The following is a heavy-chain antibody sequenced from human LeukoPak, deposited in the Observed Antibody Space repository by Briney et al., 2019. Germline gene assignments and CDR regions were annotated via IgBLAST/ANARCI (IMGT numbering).Heavy chain of an antibody. CDR3: ARLGVGNWFDP. Sequence: SETLSLTCTVSGGSLSSYYWSWIRQPAGKGLEWIGRIYAGGNTDHNPSRGSRVTMSVDSSKNQFSLRLSSVTAADTAVYYCARLGVGNWFDPWGQGTLVTVSS. V-gene: IGHV4-4*07. D-gene: IGHD1-26*01. J-gene: IGHJ5*02. CDR1: GGSLSSYY. CDR2: IYAGGNT.